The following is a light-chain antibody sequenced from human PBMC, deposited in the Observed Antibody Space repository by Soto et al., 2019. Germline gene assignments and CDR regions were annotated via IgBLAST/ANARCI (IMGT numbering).Light chain of an antibody. Sequence: EIVMTQSPATLSVSPGERATLSCRASQGVTSNLAWYQQKPGQAPRLLIYRASTRATGIPARFSGSGSGTEFPLTISSLQSEDFAVYHCQQYNNWPLTFGGGTKVEIK. J-gene: IGKJ4*01. CDR3: QQYNNWPLT. CDR1: QGVTSN. V-gene: IGKV3-15*01. CDR2: RAS.